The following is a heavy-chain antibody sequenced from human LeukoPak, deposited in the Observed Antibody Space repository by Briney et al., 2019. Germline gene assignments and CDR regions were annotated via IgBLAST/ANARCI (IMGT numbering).Heavy chain of an antibody. CDR3: AKDWVVRGVISY. J-gene: IGHJ4*02. Sequence: PGRSLRLSCAASGFTFSSYVMHWVRQAPGKGLEWVAGISYDGSNKYYAESVKGRFTISRDNSKNTLYLQMNSLRDEDTAVYYCAKDWVVRGVISYWGQGTLVTVSS. V-gene: IGHV3-30*18. D-gene: IGHD3-10*01. CDR1: GFTFSSYV. CDR2: ISYDGSNK.